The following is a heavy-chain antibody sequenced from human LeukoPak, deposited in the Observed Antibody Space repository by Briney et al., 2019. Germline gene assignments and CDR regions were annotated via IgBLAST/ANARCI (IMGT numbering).Heavy chain of an antibody. V-gene: IGHV3-74*01. D-gene: IGHD3-9*01. J-gene: IGHJ4*02. CDR1: GFSFSKYW. Sequence: GGSLRLSCADSGFSFSKYWMHWVRQAPGKGLVWVSRISTDGTSTTYADLVKGRFTISRDNAKNTLYLQMNSLRAEDTAVYYCASESSDILRGGFEYWGKGVLVTVSS. CDR2: ISTDGTST. CDR3: ASESSDILRGGFEY.